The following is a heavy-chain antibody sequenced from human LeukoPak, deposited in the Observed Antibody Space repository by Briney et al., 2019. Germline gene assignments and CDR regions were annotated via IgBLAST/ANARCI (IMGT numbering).Heavy chain of an antibody. V-gene: IGHV3-74*01. CDR2: IKGDGSVT. Sequence: PGGSLRLSCAVSGFTFSTYWMYWVRQVPGKGLVCVSRIKGDGSVTNYADSVKGRFTISRGNAKNTLHLQMNSLRAEDTAVYYCARGSAAAANLFDYWGQGTLVTVSS. D-gene: IGHD6-13*01. J-gene: IGHJ4*02. CDR1: GFTFSTYW. CDR3: ARGSAAAANLFDY.